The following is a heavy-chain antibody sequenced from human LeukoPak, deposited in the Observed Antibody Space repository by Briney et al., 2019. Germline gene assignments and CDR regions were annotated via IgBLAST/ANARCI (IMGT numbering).Heavy chain of an antibody. Sequence: QPGRSLRLSCAASGFTFSQYWMNWVRQAPGKGPEWVANIKPDGSDQYYVDSVKGRFTISRDNAKNSLSLQMNSLRAEDTAMYYCASQNFVNWGQGTLVTVSS. CDR1: GFTFSQYW. CDR3: ASQNFVN. CDR2: IKPDGSDQ. J-gene: IGHJ4*02. D-gene: IGHD1-7*01. V-gene: IGHV3-7*05.